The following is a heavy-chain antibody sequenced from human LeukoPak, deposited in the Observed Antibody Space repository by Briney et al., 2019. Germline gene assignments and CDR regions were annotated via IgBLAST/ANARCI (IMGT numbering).Heavy chain of an antibody. CDR1: GVSLSTSGVG. Sequence: SGPTLVKPTQTLTLTCSLSGVSLSTSGVGVGWIRQPPGKDLEWLALIYWDDDSRYSPSLKSRLTIAKDTSKNQVVLTLTNMDSVDTATYYCAHSQVFSYGSFHDAYDIWGLGMLVTVSS. CDR3: AHSQVFSYGSFHDAYDI. CDR2: IYWDDDS. V-gene: IGHV2-5*02. J-gene: IGHJ3*02. D-gene: IGHD5-18*01.